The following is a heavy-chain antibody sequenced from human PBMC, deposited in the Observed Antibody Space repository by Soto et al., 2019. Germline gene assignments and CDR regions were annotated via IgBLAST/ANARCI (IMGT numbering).Heavy chain of an antibody. J-gene: IGHJ3*02. CDR3: ARLTVTVTTAGAFDI. CDR2: IIPIFGTA. CDR1: GGTFSSYA. D-gene: IGHD4-4*01. V-gene: IGHV1-69*13. Sequence: ASVKVSCKASGGTFSSYAISWVRQAPGQGLEWMGGIIPIFGTANYAQKFQGRVTITADESTSTAYMELSSLRSEDTAVYYCARLTVTVTTAGAFDIWGQGTMVTV.